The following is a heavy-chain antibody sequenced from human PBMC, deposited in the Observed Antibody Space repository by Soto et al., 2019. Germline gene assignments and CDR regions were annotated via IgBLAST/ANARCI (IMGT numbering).Heavy chain of an antibody. Sequence: QVQLVQSGAEVKKPESSVKVSCKAPGGTFSTYAISWVRQAPGQGLEWMGGIIPMLGTANYAQRFQDRVTITADESTNTVYMELSSLRSEDTAVYSCASGIQLWLRRINNGYSGWGQGTLVTVSS. J-gene: IGHJ4*02. D-gene: IGHD5-18*01. CDR3: ASGIQLWLRRINNGYSG. CDR1: GGTFSTYA. CDR2: IIPMLGTA. V-gene: IGHV1-69*11.